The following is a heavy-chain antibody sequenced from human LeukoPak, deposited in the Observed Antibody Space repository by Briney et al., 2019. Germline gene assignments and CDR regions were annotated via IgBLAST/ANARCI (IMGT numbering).Heavy chain of an antibody. D-gene: IGHD7-27*01. CDR2: IDSDGSSM. CDR1: GFTFSSHW. CDR3: ARNNWGIDY. J-gene: IGHJ4*02. Sequence: GGSLRLSCAASGFTFSSHWMHWVRQVPGRGLVWVSRIDSDGSSMGYADFVKGRFTISRDNAKNTLYLQMDSLREEDTAVYYCARNNWGIDYWGQGTLVTVSS. V-gene: IGHV3-74*01.